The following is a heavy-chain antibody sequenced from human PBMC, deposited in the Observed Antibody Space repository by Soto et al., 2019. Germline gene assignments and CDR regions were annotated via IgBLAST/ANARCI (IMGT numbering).Heavy chain of an antibody. V-gene: IGHV4-31*03. J-gene: IGHJ6*02. CDR1: GGSTSSGGFY. CDR2: IYYSGIS. CDR3: ARNGYTYGMDV. D-gene: IGHD5-18*01. Sequence: SETLSLTCTVSGGSTSSGGFYWSWIRQHPGKGLEWIGYIYYSGISYYNPSLKSRVSISPDTSRNQFSMTLNSVTAADTAVYYCARNGYTYGMDVWGQGATVTVSS.